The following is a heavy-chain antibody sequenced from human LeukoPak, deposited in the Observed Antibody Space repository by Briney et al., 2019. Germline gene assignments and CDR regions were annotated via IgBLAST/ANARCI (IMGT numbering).Heavy chain of an antibody. D-gene: IGHD5-18*01. CDR2: IIPIFGTA. CDR1: GGTFSSYA. Sequence: ASVKVSCKASGGTFSSYAISWVRQAPGQGLEWMGGIIPIFGTANYAQKFQGRVTITADESTSTAYMELSSLRSEDTAVYYCARGGGYSYGYLYCFDYWGQGTLVTVSS. CDR3: ARGGGYSYGYLYCFDY. V-gene: IGHV1-69*13. J-gene: IGHJ4*02.